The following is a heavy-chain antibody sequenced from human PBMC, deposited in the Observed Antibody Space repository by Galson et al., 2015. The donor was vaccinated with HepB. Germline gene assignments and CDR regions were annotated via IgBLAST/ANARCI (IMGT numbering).Heavy chain of an antibody. CDR3: ARVRYSSSDIGTDHAFDI. CDR1: GFTFDDYG. Sequence: SLRLSCAASGFTFDDYGMSWVRQAPGKGLEWVSGISWNGGSTGYADSVKGRFTISRDNAKNSLYLQMNSLRAEDTALYYCARVRYSSSDIGTDHAFDIWGQGTMVTVSS. D-gene: IGHD6-13*01. V-gene: IGHV3-20*04. CDR2: ISWNGGST. J-gene: IGHJ3*02.